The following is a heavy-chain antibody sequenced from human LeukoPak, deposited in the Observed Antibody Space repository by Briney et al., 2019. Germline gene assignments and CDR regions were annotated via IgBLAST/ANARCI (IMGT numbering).Heavy chain of an antibody. Sequence: ASVTVSCKASGYTFTSYGISWVRQAPGQGLEWMGWISAYNGNTNYAQKLQGRVTMTTDTSTSTAYMELRSLRSDDTAVYYCARVAPYSHYYDSSGYLDAFDIWGQGTMVTVSS. V-gene: IGHV1-18*01. CDR1: GYTFTSYG. D-gene: IGHD3-22*01. CDR2: ISAYNGNT. CDR3: ARVAPYSHYYDSSGYLDAFDI. J-gene: IGHJ3*02.